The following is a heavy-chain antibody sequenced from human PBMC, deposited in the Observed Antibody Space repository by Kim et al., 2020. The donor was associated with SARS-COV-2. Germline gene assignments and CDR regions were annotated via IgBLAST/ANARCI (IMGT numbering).Heavy chain of an antibody. D-gene: IGHD2-15*01. CDR1: GGNFRSHP. J-gene: IGHJ6*02. Sequence: SVKVSCKASGGNFRSHPISWVRQAPGQGLEWVGGITPIFATPTYAQKFQGRVTITADASTDTVFLELTSLTFDDTAVYYCSRDSTPFWGQGTSVIVSS. V-gene: IGHV1-69*13. CDR3: SRDSTPF. CDR2: ITPIFATP.